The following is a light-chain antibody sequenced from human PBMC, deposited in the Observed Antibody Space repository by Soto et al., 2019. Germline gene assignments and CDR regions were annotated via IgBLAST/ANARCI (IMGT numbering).Light chain of an antibody. V-gene: IGLV1-44*01. Sequence: QSVLTQPPSASGTPGQRVTISCSGSSSNIGSNTVNWYQQLPGTAPKLLIYSNNQRPSGVPDRFSGSKSGTSASLAISGLQSEDEADYYCAAWDDSLTGRVFGPGTKVTV. CDR3: AAWDDSLTGRV. CDR1: SSNIGSNT. CDR2: SNN. J-gene: IGLJ1*01.